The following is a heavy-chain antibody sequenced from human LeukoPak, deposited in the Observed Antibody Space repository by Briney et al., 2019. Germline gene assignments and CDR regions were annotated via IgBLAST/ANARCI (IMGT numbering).Heavy chain of an antibody. CDR3: ARTVVTPYYFDY. CDR1: GYTFTSYA. CDR2: ISAYNGNT. Sequence: ASVKVSCKASGYTFTSYAMNWVRQAPGQGLEWMGWISAYNGNTNYAQKLQGRVTMTTDTSTSTAYMELRSLRTDDTAVYYCARTVVTPYYFDYWGQGTLVTVSS. V-gene: IGHV1-18*01. J-gene: IGHJ4*02. D-gene: IGHD4-23*01.